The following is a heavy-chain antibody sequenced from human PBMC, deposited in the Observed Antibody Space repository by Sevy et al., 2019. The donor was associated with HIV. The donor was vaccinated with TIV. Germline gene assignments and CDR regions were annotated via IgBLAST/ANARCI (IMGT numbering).Heavy chain of an antibody. CDR3: ARSDYYGSGSYPHFDP. V-gene: IGHV3-7*01. CDR1: GFTFSSYW. J-gene: IGHJ4*01. CDR2: INEDGSEN. D-gene: IGHD3-10*01. Sequence: GGSLRLSCAASGFTFSSYWMSWVRQAPGKGLERVANINEDGSENYYVDSVKGRFTISSHNAKNSLYLQMNSLRVEDTAVYYCARSDYYGSGSYPHFDPWGQGTLVTVSS.